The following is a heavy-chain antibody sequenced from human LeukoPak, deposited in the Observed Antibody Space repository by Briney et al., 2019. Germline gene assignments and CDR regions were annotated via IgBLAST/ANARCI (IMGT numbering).Heavy chain of an antibody. CDR1: GGSISSSSYY. V-gene: IGHV4-39*07. CDR3: ARGEYSYGHVDY. J-gene: IGHJ4*02. Sequence: PSETLSLTCTVSGGSISSSSYYWGWIRQPPGKGLEWIGSIYYSGSTYYNPSLKSRVTISVDTSKNQFSLKLSSVTAADTAVYYCARGEYSYGHVDYWGQGTLVTVSS. D-gene: IGHD5-18*01. CDR2: IYYSGST.